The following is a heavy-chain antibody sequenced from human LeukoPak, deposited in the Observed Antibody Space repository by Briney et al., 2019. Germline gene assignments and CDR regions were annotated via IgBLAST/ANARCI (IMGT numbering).Heavy chain of an antibody. CDR2: MNPNSGDT. CDR3: AKLVDSSGWVFDF. V-gene: IGHV1-2*04. Sequence: ASVKVSCKASGYTFTDYYMHWVRQAPGQGLEWMGWMNPNSGDTNYAQKSQGWATMTRDTSINTAYMELSRLKSDDTAIYYCAKLVDSSGWVFDFWGQGTLVTVSS. J-gene: IGHJ4*02. CDR1: GYTFTDYY. D-gene: IGHD6-19*01.